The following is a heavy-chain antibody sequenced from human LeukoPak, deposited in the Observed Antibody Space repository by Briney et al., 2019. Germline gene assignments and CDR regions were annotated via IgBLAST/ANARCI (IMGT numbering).Heavy chain of an antibody. Sequence: SETLSLTCTVSGGSISSYYWGWIRQPPGKGLEWIGSIYYRGSTYYNPSLKSRVTISVDTSKNQFSLKLSSVTAADTAVYYCARHPPDSSGYPEYFQHWGQGTLVTVSS. CDR3: ARHPPDSSGYPEYFQH. J-gene: IGHJ1*01. CDR2: IYYRGST. CDR1: GGSISSYY. V-gene: IGHV4-39*01. D-gene: IGHD3-22*01.